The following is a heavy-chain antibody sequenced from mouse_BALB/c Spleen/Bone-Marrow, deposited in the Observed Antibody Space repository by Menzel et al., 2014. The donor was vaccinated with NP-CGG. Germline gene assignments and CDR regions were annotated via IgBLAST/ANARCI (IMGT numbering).Heavy chain of an antibody. D-gene: IGHD2-14*01. J-gene: IGHJ2*01. CDR2: INPDNGDT. CDR3: ARYYRYDFDY. Sequence: VPLKESGPDLVRPGASMNISCKASGYSFTGYTMNWVKQSHGKNLEWIGLINPDNGDTSCNQKFKGKATLTIDKSSSTAYMELLSLTSEDSAVYYCARYYRYDFDYWGQGTTLTVSS. CDR1: GYSFTGYT. V-gene: IGHV1-18*01.